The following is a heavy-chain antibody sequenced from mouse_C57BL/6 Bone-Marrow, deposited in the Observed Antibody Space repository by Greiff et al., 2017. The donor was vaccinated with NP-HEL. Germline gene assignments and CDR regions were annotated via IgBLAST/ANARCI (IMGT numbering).Heavy chain of an antibody. CDR3: AGDYVGYWYFGV. V-gene: IGHV12-3*01. CDR2: ITHSGET. Sequence: VKLQESGPGLVKPSQSLFLTCSITGFPITSGYYWIWIRQSPGKPLEWMGYITHSGETFYNPSFQSTTPITIETSKNQFFLKVNSVATKHTAMYNCAGDYVGYWYFGVWGTGTTVTVTS. J-gene: IGHJ1*03. CDR1: GFPITSGYY.